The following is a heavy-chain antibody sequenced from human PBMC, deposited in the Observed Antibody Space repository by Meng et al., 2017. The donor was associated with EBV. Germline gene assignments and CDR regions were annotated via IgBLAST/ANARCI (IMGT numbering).Heavy chain of an antibody. CDR2: FLPRLGAP. V-gene: IGHV1-69*01. CDR1: GGPFRYYA. Sequence: HGPLVQSAAEVKKPGSSVKVSCKTSGGPFRYYAISWVRQAPGQGLEWLGGFLPRLGAPNYAQKFHGRVKITADESTSTHYMDLSSLRSEDTAIYYCASESGRGYTPDYWGQGTLVTVSS. D-gene: IGHD3-10*01. J-gene: IGHJ4*02. CDR3: ASESGRGYTPDY.